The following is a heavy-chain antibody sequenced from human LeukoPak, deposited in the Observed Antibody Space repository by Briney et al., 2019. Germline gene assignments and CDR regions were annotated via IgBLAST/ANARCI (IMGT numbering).Heavy chain of an antibody. D-gene: IGHD3-10*01. CDR2: IIPILGIA. V-gene: IGHV1-69*04. Sequence: ASVKVSCKASGGTFSSYAISWVRQAPGQGLEWMGRIIPILGIANYAQKFQGRVTITADKSTSTAYMELSSLRSEDTAVYYCAREDYYGSGSYYPIGYWGQGTLVTVSS. CDR3: AREDYYGSGSYYPIGY. CDR1: GGTFSSYA. J-gene: IGHJ4*02.